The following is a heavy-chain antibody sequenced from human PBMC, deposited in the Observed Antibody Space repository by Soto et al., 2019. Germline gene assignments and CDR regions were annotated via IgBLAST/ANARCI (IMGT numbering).Heavy chain of an antibody. CDR2: IYWDDDE. CDR3: VHSRCGGDCLQSYSSHYYYGMDI. J-gene: IGHJ6*02. V-gene: IGHV2-5*02. CDR1: GFSLTTRGVG. D-gene: IGHD2-21*02. Sequence: GSGPTLVNPTQTLTLTCTFSGFSLTTRGVGVGWIRQPPGKALEWLALIYWDDDEGYRPSLMSRLTIAKDTSKNQVVLTMTNMDPVDTATYYCVHSRCGGDCLQSYSSHYYYGMDIWGQGTTVTVSS.